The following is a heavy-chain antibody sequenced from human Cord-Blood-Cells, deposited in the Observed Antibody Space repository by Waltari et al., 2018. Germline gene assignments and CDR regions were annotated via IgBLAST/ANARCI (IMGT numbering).Heavy chain of an antibody. CDR1: GGSISGSSYY. J-gene: IGHJ5*02. V-gene: IGHV4-39*01. CDR2: IYYSGST. D-gene: IGHD7-27*01. CDR3: ARHDWGSGALNWFDP. Sequence: QLQLQESGPGLVKPSETLSLTCTVSGGSISGSSYYWGWIRKPPGKGLEWIGSIYYSGSTYYNPSLTSRVTISVDTSKNQFSLKLSSVTAADTAVYYCARHDWGSGALNWFDPWGQGTLVTVSS.